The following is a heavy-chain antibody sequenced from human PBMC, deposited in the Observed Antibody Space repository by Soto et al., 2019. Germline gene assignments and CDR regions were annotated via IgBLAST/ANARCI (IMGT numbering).Heavy chain of an antibody. V-gene: IGHV4-39*01. D-gene: IGHD1-7*01. Sequence: SETLSLTCTVSGGSISSSSYYWGWIRQPPGKGLEWIGSIYYSGSTYYNPSLKSRVTISVDTSKNQFSLKLSSVTAADTAVYYCARLAKWSITGTNWGQGTLVTVSS. J-gene: IGHJ4*02. CDR2: IYYSGST. CDR1: GGSISSSSYY. CDR3: ARLAKWSITGTN.